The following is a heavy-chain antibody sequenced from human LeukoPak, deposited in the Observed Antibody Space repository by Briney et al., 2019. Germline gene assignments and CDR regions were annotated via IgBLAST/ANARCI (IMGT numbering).Heavy chain of an antibody. D-gene: IGHD2-2*01. J-gene: IGHJ4*02. CDR2: ISSSSSYI. CDR3: ARDGRRYCISTSCYVVY. V-gene: IGHV3-21*01. CDR1: GFTFSSYS. Sequence: GGSLRLSCAASGFTFSSYSMNWVHQAPGKGLEWVSSISSSSSYIYYADSVKGRFTISRDNAKNSLYLQMNSLRAEDTAVYYCARDGRRYCISTSCYVVYWGQGTLVTVSS.